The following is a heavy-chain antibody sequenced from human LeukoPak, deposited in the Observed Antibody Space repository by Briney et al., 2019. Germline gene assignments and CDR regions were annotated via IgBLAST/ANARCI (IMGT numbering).Heavy chain of an antibody. Sequence: SETLSLTCAVYGGSFSGYYWSWIRQPPGKGLEWIGYIYTSGSTNYNPSLKSRVTISVDTSKNQFSLKLSSVTAADTAVYYCARGRYYDFWSGYYSRWFDPWGQGTLVTVSS. D-gene: IGHD3-3*01. CDR1: GGSFSGYY. CDR2: IYTSGST. J-gene: IGHJ5*02. V-gene: IGHV4-4*09. CDR3: ARGRYYDFWSGYYSRWFDP.